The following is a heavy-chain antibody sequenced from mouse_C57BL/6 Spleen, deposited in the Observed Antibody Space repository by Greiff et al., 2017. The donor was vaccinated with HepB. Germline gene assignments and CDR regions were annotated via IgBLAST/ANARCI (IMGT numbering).Heavy chain of an antibody. D-gene: IGHD2-3*01. Sequence: VQLKESGGGLVQPGGSLKLSCAASGFTFSDYYMYWVRQTPEKRLEWVAYISNGGGSTYYPDTVKGRFTISRDNAKNTLYLQMSRLKSEDTAMYYCARGDGYNDYWGQGTTLTVSS. V-gene: IGHV5-12*01. CDR3: ARGDGYNDY. CDR1: GFTFSDYY. CDR2: ISNGGGST. J-gene: IGHJ2*01.